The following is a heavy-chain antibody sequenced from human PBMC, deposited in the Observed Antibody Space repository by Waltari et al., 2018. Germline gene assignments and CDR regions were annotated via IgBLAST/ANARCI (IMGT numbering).Heavy chain of an antibody. V-gene: IGHV3-53*01. Sequence: EVQLVESGGGLSQPGGSLRLPCAVFGFTVSNNYMSWVRQAPGKGLEWVSVIYSGGSTYYADSVKGRFTISRDSSENTVYLQMSSLRAEDTALYYCARLDFWTGSYYWGQGTLVTVSS. D-gene: IGHD3-3*01. CDR3: ARLDFWTGSYY. CDR2: IYSGGST. CDR1: GFTVSNNY. J-gene: IGHJ4*02.